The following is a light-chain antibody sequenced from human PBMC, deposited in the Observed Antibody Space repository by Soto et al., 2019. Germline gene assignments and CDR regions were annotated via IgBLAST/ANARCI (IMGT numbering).Light chain of an antibody. CDR1: QQICSR. Sequence: DIQMTQSPSSVSASVGHRITITCRASQQICSRLAWFQQETGTAPQYLIQAASILQSGVPSRVSGSGSGTEFTLTISSLQPDDFATYYCQQYNSYSTFGQGTK. V-gene: IGKV1D-16*01. J-gene: IGKJ1*01. CDR2: AAS. CDR3: QQYNSYST.